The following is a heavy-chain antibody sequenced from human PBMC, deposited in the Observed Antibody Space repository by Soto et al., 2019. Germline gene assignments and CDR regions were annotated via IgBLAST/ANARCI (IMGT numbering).Heavy chain of an antibody. CDR1: GFTFSSYG. J-gene: IGHJ4*02. D-gene: IGHD3-22*01. CDR2: ISYDGSNK. CDR3: AKDTTMIVVAPDGY. Sequence: GSLRLSCAASGFTFSSYGMHWVRQAPGKGLEWVAVISYDGSNKYYADSVKGRFTISRDNSKNTLYLQMNSLRAEDTAVYYCAKDTTMIVVAPDGYWGQGTLVTVSS. V-gene: IGHV3-30*18.